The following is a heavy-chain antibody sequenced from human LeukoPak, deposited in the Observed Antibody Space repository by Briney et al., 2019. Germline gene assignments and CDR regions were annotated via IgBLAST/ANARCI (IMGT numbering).Heavy chain of an antibody. CDR1: GFTFSSYG. D-gene: IGHD3-22*01. J-gene: IGHJ4*02. V-gene: IGHV3-30*18. CDR2: ISYDGSNK. Sequence: GGSLRLSCAASGFTFSSYGMHWVRQAPGKGLEWVAVISYDGSNKYYADSVKGQFTISRDNSKNTLYLQMNSLRAEDTAVYYCAKDNYYDSSGYCDYWGQGTLVTVSS. CDR3: AKDNYYDSSGYCDY.